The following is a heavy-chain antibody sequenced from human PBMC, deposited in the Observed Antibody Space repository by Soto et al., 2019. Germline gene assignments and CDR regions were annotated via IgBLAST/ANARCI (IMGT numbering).Heavy chain of an antibody. Sequence: EVQLLESGGGLVQPGVSLRLSCAASGFTFSSYAMSWVRQAPGKGLEWVSVISGSDDSTYYADSVKGRFTISRDNSKNTLYLQMTSLRAEDTAVYYCAKRSSSSAFDYWGQGALVTVSS. D-gene: IGHD6-6*01. V-gene: IGHV3-23*01. CDR1: GFTFSSYA. J-gene: IGHJ4*02. CDR2: ISGSDDST. CDR3: AKRSSSSAFDY.